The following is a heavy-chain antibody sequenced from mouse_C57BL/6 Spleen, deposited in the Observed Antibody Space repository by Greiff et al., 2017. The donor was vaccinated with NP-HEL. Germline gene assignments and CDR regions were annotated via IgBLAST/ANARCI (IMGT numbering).Heavy chain of an antibody. CDR2: IDPETGGT. J-gene: IGHJ4*01. D-gene: IGHD2-1*01. CDR3: TSYGKAFHYYAMDY. CDR1: GYTFTDYE. V-gene: IGHV1-15*01. Sequence: VQLQQSGAELVRPGASVTLSCKASGYTFTDYEMHWVKQTPVHGLEWIGAIDPETGGTAYNQKFKGKAILTADKSSSTAYMELRSLTSEDSAVYYCTSYGKAFHYYAMDYWGQGTSVTVSS.